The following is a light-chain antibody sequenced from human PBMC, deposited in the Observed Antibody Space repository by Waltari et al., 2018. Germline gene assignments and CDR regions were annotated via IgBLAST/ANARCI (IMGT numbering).Light chain of an antibody. CDR1: QSVGSS. V-gene: IGKV3-11*01. CDR2: NAS. Sequence: EIILTQSPVTLSSSPGERATLTCRASQSVGSSLVWYQHKPGQPPRLLIYNASKRATGISDRFSGTGSGTDFTLTISSLEPEDFAVYYCQQRNDWPLTFGGGTRVEIK. CDR3: QQRNDWPLT. J-gene: IGKJ4*01.